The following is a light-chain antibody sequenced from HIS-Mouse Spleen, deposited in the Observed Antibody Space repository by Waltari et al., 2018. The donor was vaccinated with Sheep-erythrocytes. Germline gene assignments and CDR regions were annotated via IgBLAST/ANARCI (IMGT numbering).Light chain of an antibody. CDR1: QGISSY. CDR2: AAS. CDR3: QQHNSYPRT. J-gene: IGKJ1*01. Sequence: DIKLTQSPSFLSASVGDRVTITCRASQGISSYLAWYQQKPGKAPKLLIYAASTLQTGVPSRFSGSGSGTEFTLTISSLQPEDFATYYCQQHNSYPRTFGQGTKVEIK. V-gene: IGKV1-9*01.